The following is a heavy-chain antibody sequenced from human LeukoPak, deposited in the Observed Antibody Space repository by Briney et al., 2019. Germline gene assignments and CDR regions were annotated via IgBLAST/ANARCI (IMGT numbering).Heavy chain of an antibody. V-gene: IGHV1-69*13. D-gene: IGHD3-22*01. CDR3: ARDLVITMTTYAFDI. CDR2: IIPIFGTA. CDR1: GGTFSSYA. Sequence: SVKVSRKASGGTFSSYAISWVRQAPGQGLEWMGGIIPIFGTANYAQKFQGRVTITADESTSTAYMELSSLRSEDTAVYYCARDLVITMTTYAFDIWGRGTMVTVSS. J-gene: IGHJ3*02.